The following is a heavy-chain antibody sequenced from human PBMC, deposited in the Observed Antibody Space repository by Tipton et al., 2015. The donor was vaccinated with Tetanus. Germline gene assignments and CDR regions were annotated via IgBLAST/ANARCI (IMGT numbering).Heavy chain of an antibody. Sequence: TLSLTCTVSGGSISSYYWSWIRQPPGKGLEWIGYIYYSGSTNYNPSLKSRVTISVDTSKNQFSLKLSSVTAAGTAVYYCARVSIGYSFPMDVWGQGTTVTVSS. CDR1: GGSISSYY. CDR2: IYYSGST. V-gene: IGHV4-59*01. CDR3: ARVSIGYSFPMDV. D-gene: IGHD5-18*01. J-gene: IGHJ6*02.